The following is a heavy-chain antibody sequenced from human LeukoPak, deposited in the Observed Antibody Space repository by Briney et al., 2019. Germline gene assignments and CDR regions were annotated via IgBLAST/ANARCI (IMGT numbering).Heavy chain of an antibody. CDR2: IYTSGST. J-gene: IGHJ4*02. CDR1: GGSISSSNYY. V-gene: IGHV4-61*02. CDR3: ARGVVVVPAAILDY. D-gene: IGHD2-2*01. Sequence: SETLSLTCTVSGGSISSSNYYWSWIRQPAGKGLEWIGRIYTSGSTNYNPSLKSRVTISVDTSKNHFSLKLSSVTAADTAVYYCARGVVVVPAAILDYCGQGTLVTVSS.